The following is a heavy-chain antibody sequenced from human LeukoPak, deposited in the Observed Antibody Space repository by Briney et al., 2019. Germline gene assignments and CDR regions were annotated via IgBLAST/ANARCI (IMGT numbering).Heavy chain of an antibody. CDR1: GFTFSSYG. D-gene: IGHD2-2*01. CDR3: ARKVLTSWYYFDY. J-gene: IGHJ4*02. V-gene: IGHV3-48*04. CDR2: LSSSGSTI. Sequence: GGSLRLSCAASGFTFSSYGMHWIRQAPGKGLEWVSYLSSSGSTIYYADSVKGRFTISRDNAKNSLYLQMNSLRAEDTAVYYCARKVLTSWYYFDYWGQGTLVTVSS.